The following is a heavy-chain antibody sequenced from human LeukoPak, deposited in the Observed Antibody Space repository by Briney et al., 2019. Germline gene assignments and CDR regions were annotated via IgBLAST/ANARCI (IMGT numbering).Heavy chain of an antibody. CDR3: ARLRYFDWLPSYYFDY. CDR2: IYYSGST. D-gene: IGHD3-9*01. J-gene: IGHJ4*02. Sequence: SETLSLTCTVSGGSISSSSYYWGWIRQPPGKGLEWLGSIYYSGSTYYNPSLKSRVTISVDTSKNQFSLKLSSVTAADTAVYYCARLRYFDWLPSYYFDYWGQGTLVTVSS. V-gene: IGHV4-39*01. CDR1: GGSISSSSYY.